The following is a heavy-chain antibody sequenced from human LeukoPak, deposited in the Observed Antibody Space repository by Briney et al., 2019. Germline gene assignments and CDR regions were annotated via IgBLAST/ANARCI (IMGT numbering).Heavy chain of an antibody. J-gene: IGHJ4*02. Sequence: ASVKLSCKASGYTFTTYGISWVRQAPGQGLEWMGGIRAYNGNTNYAQKLQGRVTMTTDTSTSTAYMELRSLRSDDTALYYCARDPNWNLDYWGQGTLVTVSS. CDR2: IRAYNGNT. V-gene: IGHV1-18*01. D-gene: IGHD1-1*01. CDR3: ARDPNWNLDY. CDR1: GYTFTTYG.